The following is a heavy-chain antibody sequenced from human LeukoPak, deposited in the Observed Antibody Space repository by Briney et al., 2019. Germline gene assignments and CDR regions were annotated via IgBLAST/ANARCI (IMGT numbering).Heavy chain of an antibody. CDR2: ISIGDGRT. Sequence: ASVKVSCKTSGYTFNNFGITWVRQAPGQGPEWIGWISIGDGRTHYGRKFEDRVSMTREMSSNTAFLELSSLRSDDTAVYFCSRSYYSSSWYYFDHWGQGTLVIVSS. CDR3: SRSYYSSSWYYFDH. D-gene: IGHD2-15*01. V-gene: IGHV1-18*01. J-gene: IGHJ4*02. CDR1: GYTFNNFG.